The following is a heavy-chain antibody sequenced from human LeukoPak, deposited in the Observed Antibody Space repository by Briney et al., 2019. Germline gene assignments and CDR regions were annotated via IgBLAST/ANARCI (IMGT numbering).Heavy chain of an antibody. CDR3: ARAASITMIVVGRIDAFDI. CDR1: GFTFSSYS. Sequence: GGSLRLSCAASGFTFSSYSMNWVRQAPGKGLEWVSSISSSSSYIYYADSVKGRFTISRDNAKNSLYLQMNSLRAEDTAVYYCARAASITMIVVGRIDAFDIWGQGTMVTVSS. J-gene: IGHJ3*02. D-gene: IGHD3-22*01. CDR2: ISSSSSYI. V-gene: IGHV3-21*01.